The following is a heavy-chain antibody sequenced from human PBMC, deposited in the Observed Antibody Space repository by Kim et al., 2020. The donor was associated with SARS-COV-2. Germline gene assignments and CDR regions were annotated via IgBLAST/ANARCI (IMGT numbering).Heavy chain of an antibody. Sequence: SETLSLTCSVSGDSIWSSSYYWGWIRQPPGKDLEWIGTIYESGTTYYNPSLKSRVTIFVDTSNNQFSLNLRSVTTADTAVYYCARAICGGDCYRPNWYFDLWGRGTLVTVSS. J-gene: IGHJ2*01. V-gene: IGHV4-39*01. D-gene: IGHD2-21*01. CDR3: ARAICGGDCYRPNWYFDL. CDR1: GDSIWSSSYY. CDR2: IYESGTT.